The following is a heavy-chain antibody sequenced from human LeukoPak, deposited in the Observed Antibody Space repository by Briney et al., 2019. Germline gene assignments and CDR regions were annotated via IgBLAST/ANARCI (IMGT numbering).Heavy chain of an antibody. CDR3: ARDGSGAHHFDY. D-gene: IGHD3-10*01. V-gene: IGHV3-7*01. J-gene: IGHJ4*02. CDR1: GFTFTNYW. Sequence: GGSLRLSCAASGFTFTNYWMTWVRQAPGKGLEWVANIKQDGSETYYVDSVKGRFTISRDNAKNSLYLQMNSLRAEDTAVYYCARDGSGAHHFDYWGQGTLVTVSS. CDR2: IKQDGSET.